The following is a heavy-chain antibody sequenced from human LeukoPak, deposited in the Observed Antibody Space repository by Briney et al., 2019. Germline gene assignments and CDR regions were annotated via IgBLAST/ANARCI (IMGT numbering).Heavy chain of an antibody. V-gene: IGHV1-69*13. CDR2: IIPIFGTA. CDR3: AKADCSSTSCPRNFDY. D-gene: IGHD2-2*01. Sequence: SVKVSCKASGGTFSSYAISWVRQAPGQGLEWMGGIIPIFGTANYAQKFQGRVTITADESTSTAYMELSSLRSEDTAVYYCAKADCSSTSCPRNFDYWGQGTLVTVSS. J-gene: IGHJ4*02. CDR1: GGTFSSYA.